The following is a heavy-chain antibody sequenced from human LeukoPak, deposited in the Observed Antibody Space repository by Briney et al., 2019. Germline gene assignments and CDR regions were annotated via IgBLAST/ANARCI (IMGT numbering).Heavy chain of an antibody. CDR2: INPNSGGT. J-gene: IGHJ6*04. Sequence: ASVKVSCKASGYTFTGYYTHWVRQAPGQGLEWMGWINPNSGGTNYAQKFQGWVTMTRDTSISTAYMELSRLRSDDTAAYYCARGEDTAIVRNYYGMDVWGKGTTVTVSS. CDR3: ARGEDTAIVRNYYGMDV. D-gene: IGHD5-18*01. V-gene: IGHV1-2*04. CDR1: GYTFTGYY.